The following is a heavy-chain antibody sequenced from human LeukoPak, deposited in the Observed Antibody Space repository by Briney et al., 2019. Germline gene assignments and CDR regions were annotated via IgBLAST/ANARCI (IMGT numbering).Heavy chain of an antibody. J-gene: IGHJ4*02. CDR2: ISGSGGST. D-gene: IGHD3-3*01. V-gene: IGHV3-23*01. Sequence: PGGSLRLSCAASGFTFSSYAMSWVRQAPGKGLEWVSAISGSGGSTYYAGSVKGRFTISRDNSKNTLYLQMNSLRAEDTAVYYCAKLGSAVGGVVIKSPDYWGQGTLVTVSS. CDR3: AKLGSAVGGVVIKSPDY. CDR1: GFTFSSYA.